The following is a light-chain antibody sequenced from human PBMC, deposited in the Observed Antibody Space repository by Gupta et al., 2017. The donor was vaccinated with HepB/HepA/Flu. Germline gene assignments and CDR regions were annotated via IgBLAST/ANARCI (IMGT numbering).Light chain of an antibody. Sequence: DIQMTLSPSTLSASVGDRVTITCRASQSISTWLAWYQQKPWKAPKLLIYKASSFQSGVPSRFSGSGSGTEFILTISSLQPDDFATYYCQQYNSGWTFGQGTKVEIK. CDR1: QSISTW. CDR2: KAS. V-gene: IGKV1-5*03. CDR3: QQYNSGWT. J-gene: IGKJ1*01.